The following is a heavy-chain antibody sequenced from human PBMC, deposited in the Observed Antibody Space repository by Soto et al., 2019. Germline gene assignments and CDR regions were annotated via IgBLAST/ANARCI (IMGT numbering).Heavy chain of an antibody. J-gene: IGHJ5*02. CDR2: IYRSGST. CDR1: GGAINSYY. CDR3: ARGQRFSDWFDP. D-gene: IGHD3-3*01. V-gene: IGHV4-4*07. Sequence: PSETLSLTCTVSGGAINSYYWTWIRQPAGKGLGWIGRIYRSGSTKYNPSLQSRVTMSLXXXXXXFXLXLXXXTAAXTAVYYCARGQRFSDWFDPWGQGTLVTVS.